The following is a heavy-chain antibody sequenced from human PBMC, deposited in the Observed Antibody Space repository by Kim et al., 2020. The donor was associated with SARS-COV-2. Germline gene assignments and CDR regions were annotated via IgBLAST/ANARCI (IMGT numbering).Heavy chain of an antibody. J-gene: IGHJ6*02. V-gene: IGHV3-11*05. Sequence: GGSLRLSCAASGFTFSDYYMSWIRQAPGKGLEWVSYISSSSSNTNYADSVKGRFTISRDNAKNSLYLQMNSLRAEDTAVYYCARDTKKGRAGPDYYYYYGMDVWGQGTTVTVSS. D-gene: IGHD2-8*01. CDR2: ISSSSSNT. CDR3: ARDTKKGRAGPDYYYYYGMDV. CDR1: GFTFSDYY.